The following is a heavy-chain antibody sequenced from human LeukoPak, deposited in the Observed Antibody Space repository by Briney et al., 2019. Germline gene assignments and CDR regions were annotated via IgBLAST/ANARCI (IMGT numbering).Heavy chain of an antibody. Sequence: PSETLSLTCTVSGRSTTSYYCRCILQPAGRWLEWIGPSYTSGNTNYNPSLKSGATISADKPKNQFSLKLSSVTAADTAVYYCGRGSSSPTEWFDPWGEGTLVTVSS. CDR3: GRGSSSPTEWFDP. J-gene: IGHJ5*02. D-gene: IGHD6-13*01. CDR2: SYTSGNT. V-gene: IGHV4-4*07. CDR1: GRSTTSYY.